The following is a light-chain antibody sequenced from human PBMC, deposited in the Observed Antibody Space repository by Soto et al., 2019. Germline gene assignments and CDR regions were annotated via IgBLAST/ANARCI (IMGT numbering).Light chain of an antibody. V-gene: IGKV3-11*01. CDR1: QSIANS. CDR2: DAS. CDR3: QQRSDLPIT. J-gene: IGKJ5*01. Sequence: EIVLTHSPATLTLSPGERATLSCRASQSIANSLAWYQQKAGQAPRLLMSDASNRAPGIPARFSGSGSGTDFTLTISSLQAEDFALYYCQQRSDLPITFGQGTRLEIK.